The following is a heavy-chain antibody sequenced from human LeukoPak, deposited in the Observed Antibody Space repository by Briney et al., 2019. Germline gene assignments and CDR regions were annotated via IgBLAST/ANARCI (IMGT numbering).Heavy chain of an antibody. Sequence: GGSLRLSCAASGFIFSSYSMSWVRQAPGKGLEWVSAISGSGGSTYYADSVKGRFTISRDNSKNTLYLQMNSLRAEDTAVYYCAKVGMYYYDSSGYCDYWGQGTLVTVSS. CDR3: AKVGMYYYDSSGYCDY. D-gene: IGHD3-22*01. CDR1: GFIFSSYS. J-gene: IGHJ4*02. CDR2: ISGSGGST. V-gene: IGHV3-23*01.